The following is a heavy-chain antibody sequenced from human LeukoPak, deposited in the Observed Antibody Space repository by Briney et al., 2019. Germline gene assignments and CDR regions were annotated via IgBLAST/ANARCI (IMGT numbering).Heavy chain of an antibody. CDR2: IYYSGST. J-gene: IGHJ5*02. CDR1: GGSISSYY. D-gene: IGHD2-15*01. CDR3: ARGGDCSGGSCNNWFDP. V-gene: IGHV4-59*01. Sequence: SETLSLTCTVSGGSISSYYCSWIRQPPGKGLEWIGYIYYSGSTNYNPSLKSRVTISVDTSKNQFSLKLSSVTAADTAVYYCARGGDCSGGSCNNWFDPWGQGTLVTVSS.